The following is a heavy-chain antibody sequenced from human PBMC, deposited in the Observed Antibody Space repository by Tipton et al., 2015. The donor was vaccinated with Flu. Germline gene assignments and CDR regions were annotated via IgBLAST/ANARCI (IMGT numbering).Heavy chain of an antibody. Sequence: SLRLSCAASGFTFDDYAMHWVRQAPGKGLEWVSGISWNSGSIGYADSVKGRFTISRDNAKNSLYLQMNSLRAEDTALYYCAKAGGYSYGCVDYWGQGTLVTVSS. CDR3: AKAGGYSYGCVDY. V-gene: IGHV3-9*01. CDR1: GFTFDDYA. J-gene: IGHJ4*02. CDR2: ISWNSGSI. D-gene: IGHD5-18*01.